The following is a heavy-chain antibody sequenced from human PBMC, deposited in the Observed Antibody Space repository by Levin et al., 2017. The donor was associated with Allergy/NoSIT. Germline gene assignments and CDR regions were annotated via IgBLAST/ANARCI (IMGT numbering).Heavy chain of an antibody. Sequence: GESLKISCAASGFTFSSYAMHWVRQAPGKGLEWVAVISYDGSNKYYADSVKGRFTISRDNSKNTLYLQMNSLRAEDTAVYYCARDGAADDSSGYYYFFDYWGQGTLVTVSS. J-gene: IGHJ4*02. CDR3: ARDGAADDSSGYYYFFDY. CDR2: ISYDGSNK. D-gene: IGHD3-22*01. V-gene: IGHV3-30-3*01. CDR1: GFTFSSYA.